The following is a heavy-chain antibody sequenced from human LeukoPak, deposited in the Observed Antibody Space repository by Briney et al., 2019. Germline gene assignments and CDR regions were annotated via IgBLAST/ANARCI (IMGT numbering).Heavy chain of an antibody. CDR1: GFTFSSYE. V-gene: IGHV3-48*03. Sequence: QPGGSLRLSCAASGFTFSSYEMNWVRQAPGKGLEWVSYISSSGSTIYYADSVKGRFTISRDNAKNSLYLQMNSLRAEDTAVYYCARELPIGYDSSGYYGMDVWGQGTTVTVSS. CDR3: ARELPIGYDSSGYYGMDV. CDR2: ISSSGSTI. D-gene: IGHD3-22*01. J-gene: IGHJ6*02.